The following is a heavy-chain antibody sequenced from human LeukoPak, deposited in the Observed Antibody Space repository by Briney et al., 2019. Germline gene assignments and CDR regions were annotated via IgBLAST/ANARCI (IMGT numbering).Heavy chain of an antibody. J-gene: IGHJ4*02. CDR3: ARDLSRIHLWSNPYSDY. CDR1: GFTFSSYW. Sequence: PGGSLRLSCAASGFTFSSYWMSWVRQAPGKGLEWVANIKQDGSEKYYVDSVKGRFTISRDNAKNSLYLQMNGLRAEDTAVYYCARDLSRIHLWSNPYSDYWGQGTLVTVSS. V-gene: IGHV3-7*01. CDR2: IKQDGSEK. D-gene: IGHD5-18*01.